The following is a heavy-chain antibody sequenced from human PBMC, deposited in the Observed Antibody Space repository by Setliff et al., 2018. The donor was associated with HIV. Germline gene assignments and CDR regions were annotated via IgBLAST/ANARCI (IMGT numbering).Heavy chain of an antibody. D-gene: IGHD3-22*01. CDR3: ARGGYYYDSSGYYDY. CDR1: GYTFRDYA. V-gene: IGHV1-69*13. J-gene: IGHJ4*02. Sequence: SVKVSCKASGYTFRDYAISWVRQAPGQGLEWMGGIIPIFGTANYAQKFQGRVTITADESTSTAYMELSSLRSEDTAVYYCARGGYYYDSSGYYDYWGQGTLVTVS. CDR2: IIPIFGTA.